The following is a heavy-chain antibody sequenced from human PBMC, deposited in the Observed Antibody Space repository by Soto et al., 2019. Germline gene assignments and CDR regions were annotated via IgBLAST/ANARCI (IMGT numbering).Heavy chain of an antibody. V-gene: IGHV4-59*01. D-gene: IGHD6-13*01. CDR2: VYNSGST. CDR3: ARSRREAVAGYTLDN. J-gene: IGHJ4*02. Sequence: SETLSLTCTVSGGSISSNYWTWIRQPPGKGLEWIGYVYNSGSTNYNPSLKSRVTISEDTSKSQSSLKVNSMTAADTAVYYCARSRREAVAGYTLDNWGQGSLVTVSS. CDR1: GGSISSNY.